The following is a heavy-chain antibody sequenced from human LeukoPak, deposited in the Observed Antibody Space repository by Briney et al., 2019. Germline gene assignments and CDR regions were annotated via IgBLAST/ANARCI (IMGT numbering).Heavy chain of an antibody. CDR1: GFTFSSYA. V-gene: IGHV3-23*01. D-gene: IGHD6-6*01. CDR3: AKGSRSSRPYYFDY. CDR2: ITGSGDDT. Sequence: GGSLRLSCAASGFTFSSYAMSWVRQAPGKGLEWVSAITGSGDDTYHADSVKGRFTISRDNSKNTLYLQMNTLRVEDTALYYCAKGSRSSRPYYFDYWGQGTLVTVSS. J-gene: IGHJ4*02.